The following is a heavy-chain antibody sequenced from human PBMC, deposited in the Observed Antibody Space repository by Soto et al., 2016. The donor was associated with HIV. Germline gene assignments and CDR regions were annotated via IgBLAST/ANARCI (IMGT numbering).Heavy chain of an antibody. Sequence: EVQLVESGGGLVQPGGSLRLSCAASGFSFRSFGFHWVRQAPGKGLEHVASISTTGGNTYYADSLKARFTISRDNSNNTLYLQMNSLTVEDMAVYFCARGVERHFYMDVWGKGTTGHRLV. V-gene: IGHV3-64*07. CDR3: ARGVERHFYMDV. CDR1: GFSFRSFG. J-gene: IGHJ6*03. D-gene: IGHD3-10*01. CDR2: ISTTGGNT.